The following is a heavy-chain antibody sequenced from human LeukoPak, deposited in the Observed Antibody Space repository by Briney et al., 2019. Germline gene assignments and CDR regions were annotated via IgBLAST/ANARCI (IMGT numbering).Heavy chain of an antibody. CDR3: ARGSGNYYNWFDP. Sequence: PGGALILSCAASGFTFSSYSMIWVRQAPGKGLEGVSYITNSGNSKNYAACVEGRFTISRDNTKNSLYLQMNGLRAEDTAVYYCARGSGNYYNWFDPWGQGTLVTVSS. J-gene: IGHJ5*02. CDR2: ITNSGNSK. V-gene: IGHV3-48*01. CDR1: GFTFSSYS. D-gene: IGHD1-26*01.